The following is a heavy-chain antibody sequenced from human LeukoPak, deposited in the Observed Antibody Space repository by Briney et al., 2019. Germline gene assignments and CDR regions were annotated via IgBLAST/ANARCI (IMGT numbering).Heavy chain of an antibody. D-gene: IGHD3-10*01. CDR1: GFTFSSYG. CDR3: AKDQKYYYGSGSYFRY. CDR2: IRYDGRNK. Sequence: GGSLRLSCAASGFTFSSYGMHWVRQAPGKGLEWVAFIRYDGRNKYSADSVKGRITISRDNSNNTLYLQMNSLRAEDTAVYYCAKDQKYYYGSGSYFRYWGQGTLVTVSS. J-gene: IGHJ4*02. V-gene: IGHV3-30*02.